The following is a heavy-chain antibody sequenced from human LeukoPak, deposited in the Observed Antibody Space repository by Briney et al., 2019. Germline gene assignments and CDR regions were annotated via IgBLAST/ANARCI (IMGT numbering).Heavy chain of an antibody. CDR2: IYYSGST. V-gene: IGHV4-59*01. CDR3: ARGGTTHDY. D-gene: IGHD1-26*01. CDR1: GGSISNYY. J-gene: IGHJ4*02. Sequence: SETLSLTCTVSGGSISNYYWSWIRRPPGKGLEWIGYIYYSGSTLYNPSLKSRVTISVDTSKNQFSLKLSSVTAADTAVYYCARGGTTHDYWGQGTLVTVSS.